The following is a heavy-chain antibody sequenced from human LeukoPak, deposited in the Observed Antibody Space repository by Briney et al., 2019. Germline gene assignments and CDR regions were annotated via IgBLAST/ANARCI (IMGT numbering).Heavy chain of an antibody. CDR1: GGSISSSSYY. CDR3: ARANTVAGHIDY. V-gene: IGHV4-39*07. J-gene: IGHJ4*02. D-gene: IGHD6-19*01. Sequence: SETLSLTCTVSGGSISSSSYYWGWIRQPPGRGLEWIGSIYYSGSTYYNPSLKSRVTISVDASKNQFSLKLSSVTAADTAVYYCARANTVAGHIDYWGQGTLVTVSS. CDR2: IYYSGST.